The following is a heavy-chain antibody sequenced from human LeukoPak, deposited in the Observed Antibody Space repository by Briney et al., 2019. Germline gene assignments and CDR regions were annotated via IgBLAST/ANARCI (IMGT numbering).Heavy chain of an antibody. CDR3: SRPLVPSGVSDDV. CDR2: IRAKANSFST. J-gene: IGHJ4*02. CDR1: GFTFSVST. D-gene: IGHD2-15*01. V-gene: IGHV3-73*01. Sequence: GGSLRLSCVGPGFTFSVSTIHWVGQAPGKGLEWVGRIRAKANSFSTAYGTSVKGRFIISKNDSESTAFLQMNDLRIEDTAVYFCSRPLVPSGVSDDVWGQGIQVTVSS.